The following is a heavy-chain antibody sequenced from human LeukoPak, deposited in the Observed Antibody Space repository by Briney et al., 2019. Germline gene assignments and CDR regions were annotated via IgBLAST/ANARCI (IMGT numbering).Heavy chain of an antibody. CDR1: GFTVSSNY. D-gene: IGHD6-13*01. V-gene: IGHV3-66*01. J-gene: IGHJ4*02. CDR3: ASIAAAGGYFDY. Sequence: GGSLRLSCAASGFTVSSNYMSWVRQAPGRGLEWVSVIYSGGSTYYADSVKGRFTISRDNSKNTLYLQMNSLRAEDTAVYYCASIAAAGGYFDYWGQGTLVTVSS. CDR2: IYSGGST.